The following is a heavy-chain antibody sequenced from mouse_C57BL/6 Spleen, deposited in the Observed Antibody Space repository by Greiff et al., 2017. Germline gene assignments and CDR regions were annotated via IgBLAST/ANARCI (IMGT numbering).Heavy chain of an antibody. CDR1: GYAFSSSW. Sequence: QVQLQQSGPELVKPGASVKISCKASGYAFSSSWMNWVKQRPGKGLEWIGRIYPGDGDTNYNGKFKGKATLTADKSSSTAYMQLSSLTSEDSAVYFCARDSSGYEMVDYWGQGTTLTVSS. D-gene: IGHD3-2*02. J-gene: IGHJ2*01. CDR2: IYPGDGDT. CDR3: ARDSSGYEMVDY. V-gene: IGHV1-82*01.